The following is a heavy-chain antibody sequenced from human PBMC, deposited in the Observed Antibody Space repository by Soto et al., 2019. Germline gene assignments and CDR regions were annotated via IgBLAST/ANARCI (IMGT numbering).Heavy chain of an antibody. D-gene: IGHD2-2*01. CDR1: GYSFTSYW. J-gene: IGHJ6*03. V-gene: IGHV5-51*01. Sequence: PGESLKISCKGSGYSFTSYWIGWVRQMPGKGLEWMGIIYPGDSDTRYSPSFQGQVTISADKSISTAYLQWSSLKASDTAMYYCARQMKPAYKRLYYYYMDVWGKGTTVTVSS. CDR3: ARQMKPAYKRLYYYYMDV. CDR2: IYPGDSDT.